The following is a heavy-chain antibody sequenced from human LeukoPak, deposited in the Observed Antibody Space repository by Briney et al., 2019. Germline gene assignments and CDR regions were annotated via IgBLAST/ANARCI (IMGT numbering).Heavy chain of an antibody. CDR1: GGSFSGDY. CDR3: AREGLNMVRGVIPKEAWGWFDP. V-gene: IGHV4-34*01. CDR2: INHSGST. D-gene: IGHD3-10*01. Sequence: SETLSLTCAVYGGSFSGDYWNWIRQPPGKGLEWIGEINHSGSTNYNPSLKSRVTISVDTSKNQFSLKLSSVTAADTAVYYCAREGLNMVRGVIPKEAWGWFDPWGQGTLVTVSS. J-gene: IGHJ5*02.